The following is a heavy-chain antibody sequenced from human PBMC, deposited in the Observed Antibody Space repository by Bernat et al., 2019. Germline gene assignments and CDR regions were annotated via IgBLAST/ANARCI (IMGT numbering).Heavy chain of an antibody. D-gene: IGHD6-13*01. CDR2: IIPILGIA. V-gene: IGHV1-69*02. CDR1: GGTFSSYT. Sequence: QVQLVQSGAEVKKPGSSVKVSCKASGGTFSSYTISWVRQAPGQGLEWMGRIIPILGIANYAQKFQGRVTITADKSTSTAYMELSSLRSEDTAVYYCASPPAAAAFAGNDAFDIWGQGTMVTVSS. J-gene: IGHJ3*02. CDR3: ASPPAAAAFAGNDAFDI.